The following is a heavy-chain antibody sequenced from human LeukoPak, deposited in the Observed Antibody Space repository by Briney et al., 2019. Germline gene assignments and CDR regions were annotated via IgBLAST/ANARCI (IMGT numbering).Heavy chain of an antibody. CDR2: ISAYNGNT. D-gene: IGHD3-3*01. CDR3: ATLPHRTGYDFWSGYYPYYFDY. Sequence: ASVKVSCKASGYTFTSYGISWVRQAPGQGLEWMGWISAYNGNTNYAQKLQGRVTMTEDTSTDTAYMELSSLRSEDTAVYYCATLPHRTGYDFWSGYYPYYFDYWGQGTLVTVSS. CDR1: GYTFTSYG. V-gene: IGHV1-18*01. J-gene: IGHJ4*02.